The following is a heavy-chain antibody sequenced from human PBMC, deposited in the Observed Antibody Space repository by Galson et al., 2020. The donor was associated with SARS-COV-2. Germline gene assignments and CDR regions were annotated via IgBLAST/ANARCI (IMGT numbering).Heavy chain of an antibody. V-gene: IGHV3-64D*06. CDR2: ISSNGGTS. Sequence: GESLKLSCSASGFIFSDYAMHWVRQAPGKGLEYVSAISSNGGTSFYADSVNGRFTMSRDNSKNMFYLQMTALILEDTAFYYCLSYSSTRQNHWGQGTLVTVSS. CDR3: LSYSSTRQNH. J-gene: IGHJ5*02. D-gene: IGHD2-2*01. CDR1: GFIFSDYA.